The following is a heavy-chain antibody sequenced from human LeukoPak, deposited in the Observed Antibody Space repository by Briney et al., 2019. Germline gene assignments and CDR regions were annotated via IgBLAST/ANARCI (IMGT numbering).Heavy chain of an antibody. V-gene: IGHV4-34*01. CDR2: INHSGST. J-gene: IGHJ4*02. CDR1: GGSFSGYY. Sequence: PSETLSLTCAVYGGSFSGYYWSWIRQPPGKGLEGIGEINHSGSTNYNPSLKSRVTISVDTSKNQFSLKLSAVTAADTAVYYCARGLRRWLRDPFDYWGQGTLVTVSS. CDR3: ARGLRRWLRDPFDY. D-gene: IGHD5-12*01.